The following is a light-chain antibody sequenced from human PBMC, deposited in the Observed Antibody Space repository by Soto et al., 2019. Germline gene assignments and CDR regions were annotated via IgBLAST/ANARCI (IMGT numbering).Light chain of an antibody. CDR1: SSNTGAGYD. Sequence: QSVLTQPPSVSGAPGQRVTISCTGSSSNTGAGYDVHWYQQLPGTAPKLLIDGNNNRPSGVPDRFSGSKSDTSASLAITGLQAEDEAAYYCQSYDNSLRGSVFGGGTKLTVL. J-gene: IGLJ2*01. V-gene: IGLV1-40*01. CDR2: GNN. CDR3: QSYDNSLRGSV.